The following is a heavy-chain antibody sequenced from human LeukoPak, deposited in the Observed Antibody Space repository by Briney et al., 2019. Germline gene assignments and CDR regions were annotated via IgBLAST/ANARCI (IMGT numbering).Heavy chain of an antibody. D-gene: IGHD6-13*01. J-gene: IGHJ4*02. Sequence: SETLSLTCAVSGGSISSGGYSWSWIRQPPGKGLEWIGYIYHGGSTYYNPSLKSRVTISVDTSKNQFSLNLSSVTAADTAVYYCARGVYSSSWYHYWGQGTLVTVSS. CDR2: IYHGGST. CDR1: GGSISSGGYS. V-gene: IGHV4-30-2*01. CDR3: ARGVYSSSWYHY.